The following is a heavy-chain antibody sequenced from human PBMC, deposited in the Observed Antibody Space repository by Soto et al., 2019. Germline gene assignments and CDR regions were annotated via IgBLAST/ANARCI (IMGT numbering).Heavy chain of an antibody. CDR2: IYYSGST. V-gene: IGHV4-31*03. J-gene: IGHJ6*03. D-gene: IGHD2-15*01. CDR1: GGSISSGGYY. Sequence: QVQLQESGPGLVKPSQTLSLTCTVSGGSISSGGYYWSWIRQHPGKGLEWTGYIYYSGSTYYNPSLKTRVTLSVDTSKNQFSLKLSSMTAAYTAVYYCARSRYCSGGSCYSNYYYYYYMDVWGKGTTVTVSS. CDR3: ARSRYCSGGSCYSNYYYYYYMDV.